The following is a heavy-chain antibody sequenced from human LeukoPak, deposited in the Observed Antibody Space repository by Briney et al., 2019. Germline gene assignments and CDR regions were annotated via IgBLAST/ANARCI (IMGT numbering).Heavy chain of an antibody. J-gene: IGHJ4*02. CDR3: ARDRAIFGVAKYSSDY. Sequence: PSETLSLTCTVSGGSISSYYWSWIRQPAGKGLEWIGRIYTSGSTNYNPSLKSRVTMSVDTSKNQFSLKLSSVTAADTAVYSCARDRAIFGVAKYSSDYWGQDTLVTVSS. V-gene: IGHV4-4*07. CDR2: IYTSGST. D-gene: IGHD3-3*01. CDR1: GGSISSYY.